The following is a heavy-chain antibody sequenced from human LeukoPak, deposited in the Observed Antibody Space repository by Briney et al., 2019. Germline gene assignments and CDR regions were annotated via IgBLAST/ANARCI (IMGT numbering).Heavy chain of an antibody. V-gene: IGHV4-59*12. Sequence: SETLSLTCTVSGGSISSYYWSWIRQPPGKGLEWIGYIYYRSTNYNPSLKSRVTISIDTSKNQLSLKLSSVTAADTAVYYCARGSRGIAARPGLLDYWGQGTLVTVSS. D-gene: IGHD6-6*01. CDR3: ARGSRGIAARPGLLDY. J-gene: IGHJ4*02. CDR2: IYYRST. CDR1: GGSISSYY.